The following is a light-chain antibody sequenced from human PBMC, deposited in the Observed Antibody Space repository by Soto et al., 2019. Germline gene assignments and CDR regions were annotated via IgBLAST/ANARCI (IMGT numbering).Light chain of an antibody. CDR3: QRSYSPPWT. V-gene: IGKV1-39*01. J-gene: IGKJ1*01. CDR2: AAS. Sequence: DIQMTQSPSSLSASVGDRVTITCRASQIITSYLNWYQREPGKAPKLLIYAASSLQSGVPSRFSGSGSGADFTLTISSLQPEDFATYYCQRSYSPPWTFGQGTKVDIK. CDR1: QIITSY.